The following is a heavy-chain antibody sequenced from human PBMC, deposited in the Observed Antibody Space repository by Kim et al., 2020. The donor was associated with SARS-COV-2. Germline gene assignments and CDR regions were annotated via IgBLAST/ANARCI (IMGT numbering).Heavy chain of an antibody. Sequence: GGSLRLSCAASGFTFSNAWMSWVRQAPGKGLEWVGRIKSKTDGGTTDYAAPVKGRFTISRDDSKNTLYLQMNSLKTEDTAVYYCTTGKWDIVAPYYFDYWGQGTLVTVSS. CDR1: GFTFSNAW. CDR3: TTGKWDIVAPYYFDY. V-gene: IGHV3-15*01. J-gene: IGHJ4*02. CDR2: IKSKTDGGTT. D-gene: IGHD5-12*01.